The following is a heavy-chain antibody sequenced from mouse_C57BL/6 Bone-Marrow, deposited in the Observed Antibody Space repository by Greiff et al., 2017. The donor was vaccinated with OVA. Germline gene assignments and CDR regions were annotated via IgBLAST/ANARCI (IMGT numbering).Heavy chain of an antibody. J-gene: IGHJ2*01. CDR2: IYPGDGDT. D-gene: IGHD3-3*01. V-gene: IGHV1-82*01. Sequence: VQVVESGPELVKPGASVKISCKASGYAFSSSWMNWVKQRPGKGLEWIGRIYPGDGDTNYNGKFKGKATLTADKSSSTAYMQLSSLTSEDSAVYFCARRDWFDYWGQGTTLTVSS. CDR3: ARRDWFDY. CDR1: GYAFSSSW.